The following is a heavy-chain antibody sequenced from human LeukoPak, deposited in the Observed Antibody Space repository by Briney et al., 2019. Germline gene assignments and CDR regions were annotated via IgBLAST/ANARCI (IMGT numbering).Heavy chain of an antibody. CDR1: GGSISSYY. Sequence: PSETLSLTSTVSGGSISSYYWSWIRQPPGKGLEWIGYIYYSGSTNYNPSLKSRVTISVDTSKNQFSLKLSSVTAADTAVYYCARAEYYYDSSGYYLLNAFDIWGQGTMVTVSS. V-gene: IGHV4-59*01. J-gene: IGHJ3*02. CDR3: ARAEYYYDSSGYYLLNAFDI. D-gene: IGHD3-22*01. CDR2: IYYSGST.